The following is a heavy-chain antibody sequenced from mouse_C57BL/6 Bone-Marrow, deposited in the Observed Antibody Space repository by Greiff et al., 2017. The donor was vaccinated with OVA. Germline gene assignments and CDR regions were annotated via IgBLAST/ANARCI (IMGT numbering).Heavy chain of an antibody. V-gene: IGHV14-4*01. CDR2: IDTENGDT. J-gene: IGHJ2*01. CDR1: GFNIKDDY. Sequence: EVKLQESGAELVRPGASVKLSCTASGFNIKDDYMHWVKERPEQGLEWIGWIDTENGDTEYAPKFQGKATITADTSSKTVYLHLSSLTSEDTAVYYCTTYRYWGQGTTLTVSS. CDR3: TTYRY.